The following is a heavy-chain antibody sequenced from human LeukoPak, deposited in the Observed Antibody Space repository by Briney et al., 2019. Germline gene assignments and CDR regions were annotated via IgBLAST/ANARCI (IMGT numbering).Heavy chain of an antibody. CDR2: INPSGGST. CDR3: AREDVVLVDAVRYYYYGMDV. V-gene: IGHV1-46*01. D-gene: IGHD2-8*01. J-gene: IGHJ6*02. Sequence: ALVKVSCKASGYNFVSYYMHWVRQAPGQGLEWMGIINPSGGSTSYAQKFQDRVTMTRDTSTSTVYMELSSLKSEDTAVYYCAREDVVLVDAVRYYYYGMDVWGQGTTVTASS. CDR1: GYNFVSYY.